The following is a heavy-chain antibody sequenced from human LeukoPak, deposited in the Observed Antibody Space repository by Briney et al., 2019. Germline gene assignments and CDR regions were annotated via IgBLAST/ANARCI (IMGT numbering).Heavy chain of an antibody. CDR2: INHSGST. CDR3: ARARGGSSSGRGVSYCYYGMDV. D-gene: IGHD6-6*01. V-gene: IGHV4-34*01. J-gene: IGHJ6*02. Sequence: SETLSLTCAVYGGSFSGYYWSWIRQPPGKGLEWIGEINHSGSTNYNPSLKSRVTISVDTSKNQFSLKLSSVTAADTAVYYCARARGGSSSGRGVSYCYYGMDVWGQGTTVTVSS. CDR1: GGSFSGYY.